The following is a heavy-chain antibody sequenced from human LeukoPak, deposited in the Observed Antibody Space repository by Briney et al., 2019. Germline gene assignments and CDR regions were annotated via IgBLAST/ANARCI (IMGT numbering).Heavy chain of an antibody. CDR3: ARESTTGWYFDY. CDR2: VYHSGST. CDR1: GGSISSGVYY. J-gene: IGHJ4*02. V-gene: IGHV4-31*03. D-gene: IGHD6-19*01. Sequence: SETLSLTCSVSGGSISSGVYYWSWIRQHPGKGLEWIGYVYHSGSTSYNPTLKSRLSISVDTSKNQFSLNLSSATAADTAAYYCARESTTGWYFDYWGQGTLVTVSS.